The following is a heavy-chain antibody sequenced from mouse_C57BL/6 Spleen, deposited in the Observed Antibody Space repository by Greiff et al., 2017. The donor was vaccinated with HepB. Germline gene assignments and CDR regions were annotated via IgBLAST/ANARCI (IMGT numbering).Heavy chain of an antibody. Sequence: VQLQQSGAELVKPGASVKISCKASGYAFSSYWMNWVKQRPGKGLEWIGQIYPGDGDTNYNGKFKGKATMTADKSSSNAYMQLSSLTSEDSAVYVCAMGGLNCYYDYWGQGTTLTVSS. CDR1: GYAFSSYW. CDR3: AMGGLNCYYDY. CDR2: IYPGDGDT. D-gene: IGHD2-3*01. J-gene: IGHJ2*01. V-gene: IGHV1-80*01.